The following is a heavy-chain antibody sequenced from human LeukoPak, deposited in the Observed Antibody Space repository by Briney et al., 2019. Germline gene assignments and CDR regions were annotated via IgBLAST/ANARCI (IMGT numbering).Heavy chain of an antibody. J-gene: IGHJ5*02. CDR3: ARDNSVGDIAWWFDP. D-gene: IGHD3-10*01. CDR2: INPTGTGT. Sequence: ASVKVSCKASGYTFINNWMHWVRQAPGQGLEWIGLINPTGTGTLYAQKFQGRVTMTRDMSTSTDYMELSSLRSEDTAVYYCARDNSVGDIAWWFDPWGQGTPVTVSS. CDR1: GYTFINNW. V-gene: IGHV1-46*01.